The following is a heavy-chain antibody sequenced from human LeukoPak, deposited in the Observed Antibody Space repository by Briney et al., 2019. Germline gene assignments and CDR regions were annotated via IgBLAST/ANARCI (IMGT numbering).Heavy chain of an antibody. Sequence: ASVKVSCKASGGTFSSYAISWVRQAPGQGLEWMGRIIPIFGTANYAQKFQGRVTITADKSTSTAYMELSSLRSEDTAVYYCARLTLPATSVYYYYGMDVWGQGTTVTVSS. D-gene: IGHD2-2*01. V-gene: IGHV1-69*06. CDR2: IIPIFGTA. CDR3: ARLTLPATSVYYYYGMDV. CDR1: GGTFSSYA. J-gene: IGHJ6*02.